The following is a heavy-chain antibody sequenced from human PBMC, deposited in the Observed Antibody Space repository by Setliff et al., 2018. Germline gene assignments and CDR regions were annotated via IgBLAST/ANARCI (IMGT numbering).Heavy chain of an antibody. Sequence: SETLSLTCAVSGGPTIGYYWTWIRQAPGKGLEWIGYIHPWGGSSESTNYSPSLKSRVTMSVDTSKSQLSLKLSSVTAADTAVYYCERRQLGTMENYWGPGALVTVSS. CDR2: IHPWGGSSEST. J-gene: IGHJ4*02. D-gene: IGHD2-2*01. CDR3: ERRQLGTMENY. V-gene: IGHV4-4*08. CDR1: GGPTIGYY.